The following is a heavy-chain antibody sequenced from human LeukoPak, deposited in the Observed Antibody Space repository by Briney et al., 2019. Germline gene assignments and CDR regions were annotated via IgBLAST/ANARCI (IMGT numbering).Heavy chain of an antibody. Sequence: SETLSLTCAVSGGSISGTNWWTWVRRPPGKGLEWIGEVNDSGSTNYNPSLKSRVTISVDTSKNQFSLKLSSVTAADTAVYYCARLFSDYGSGSPIYYFDYWGQGTLVTVSS. CDR1: GGSISGTNW. D-gene: IGHD3-10*01. V-gene: IGHV4-4*02. CDR2: VNDSGST. CDR3: ARLFSDYGSGSPIYYFDY. J-gene: IGHJ4*02.